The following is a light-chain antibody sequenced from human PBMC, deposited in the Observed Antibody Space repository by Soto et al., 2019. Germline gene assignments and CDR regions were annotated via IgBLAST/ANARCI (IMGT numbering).Light chain of an antibody. CDR1: QSVSSN. V-gene: IGKV3-15*01. CDR2: GAS. J-gene: IGKJ4*01. Sequence: EIVMTQSPATLSVSPGERATLSCRASQSVSSNLAWYQQKPGQAPRLLIYGASTRATGIPARFSGSGSGTEFTLTISSLQAEDFAVYYYQQYNTWPRLTFGGGTKVEIK. CDR3: QQYNTWPRLT.